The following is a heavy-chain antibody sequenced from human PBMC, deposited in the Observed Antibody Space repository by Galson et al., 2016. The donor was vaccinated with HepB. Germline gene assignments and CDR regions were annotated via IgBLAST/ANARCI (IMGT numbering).Heavy chain of an antibody. Sequence: SLRLSCAASGFTFSRNTMHWVRQAPGKGLEWVALISFDGKDKDYEDSVKGRFAISRDNSQNTLYLQMNSLTVEDTAVYYCAKESHCGSDCDSPLDPLDTWGQGTLVTVSS. CDR3: AKESHCGSDCDSPLDPLDT. CDR1: GFTFSRNT. CDR2: ISFDGKDK. D-gene: IGHD2-21*01. J-gene: IGHJ5*02. V-gene: IGHV3-30*01.